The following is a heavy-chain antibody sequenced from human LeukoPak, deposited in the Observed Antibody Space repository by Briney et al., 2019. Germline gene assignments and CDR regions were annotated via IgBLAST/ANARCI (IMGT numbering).Heavy chain of an antibody. CDR2: IYYSGST. CDR1: GGSISSYY. Sequence: PSETLSLTCTVSGGSISSYYWSWIRQPPGKGLEWIGNIYYSGSTNYNPSLKSRVTISVDTSKNQFSLKLSSVTAADTAVYFCARAYSSSWYFNWFDPWGQGTLVTVSS. D-gene: IGHD6-13*01. J-gene: IGHJ5*02. CDR3: ARAYSSSWYFNWFDP. V-gene: IGHV4-59*01.